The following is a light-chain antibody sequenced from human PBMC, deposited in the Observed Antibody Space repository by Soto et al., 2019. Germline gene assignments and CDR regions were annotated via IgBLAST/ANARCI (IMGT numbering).Light chain of an antibody. Sequence: IQLYHSPSSLATAVGDSLPITCRASQSIRNSLNWYQQKPGKAPKFLIFAAFSLQSGVPSRFSGGGSGTDFTLTISSLQPEDFATYYCQQSYETPFTFGPGTKVDIK. CDR3: QQSYETPFT. V-gene: IGKV1-39*01. CDR1: QSIRNS. J-gene: IGKJ3*01. CDR2: AAF.